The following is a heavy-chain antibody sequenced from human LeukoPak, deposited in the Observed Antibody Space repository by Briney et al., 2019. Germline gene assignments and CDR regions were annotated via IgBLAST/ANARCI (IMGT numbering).Heavy chain of an antibody. CDR1: GSKFTNYL. Sequence: GESLKISCRGSGSKFTNYLIAGVRQMPGKVLEWMGRIDPSDSYTRYSPSFQGHVTISADKSISTAYLQWSSLPASDTAMYYCAREGTYDSGNLHDAFDLWGQGTMVIVSS. D-gene: IGHD3-10*01. J-gene: IGHJ3*01. CDR3: AREGTYDSGNLHDAFDL. V-gene: IGHV5-10-1*01. CDR2: IDPSDSYT.